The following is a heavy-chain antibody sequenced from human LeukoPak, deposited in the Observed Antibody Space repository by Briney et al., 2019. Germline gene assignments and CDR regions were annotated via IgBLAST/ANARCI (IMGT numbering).Heavy chain of an antibody. Sequence: GASVKVSCKASGYTFTAYYIHWVRQAPGQGLEWMGRISPNSGGTDFAQKFQGRVTMTRDTSISTAYMELSRLRSDDTAIYYCARGGTEAGSGDYWGQGTLVTVSS. CDR1: GYTFTAYY. J-gene: IGHJ4*02. CDR3: ARGGTEAGSGDY. CDR2: ISPNSGGT. V-gene: IGHV1-2*06. D-gene: IGHD3-10*01.